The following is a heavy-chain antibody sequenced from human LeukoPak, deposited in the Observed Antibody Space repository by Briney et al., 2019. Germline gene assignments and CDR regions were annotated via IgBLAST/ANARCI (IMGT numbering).Heavy chain of an antibody. CDR2: IAYDGSNK. CDR1: GFIFNTYG. J-gene: IGHJ6*02. D-gene: IGHD1-1*01. V-gene: IGHV3-30*18. CDR3: AKEKAIGTINYGLDV. Sequence: GPSLRLSCAASGFIFNTYGMLWVRQAPGKGLEWVAVIAYDGSNKYHADSVKGRFTISRDNSKNTLYLQMNSLRGEETAVYYCAKEKAIGTINYGLDVWGQGTTVTVSS.